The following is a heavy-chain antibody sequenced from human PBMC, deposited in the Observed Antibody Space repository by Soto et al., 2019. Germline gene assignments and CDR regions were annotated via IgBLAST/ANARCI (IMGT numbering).Heavy chain of an antibody. D-gene: IGHD2-2*01. CDR3: ARVSSLYAS. CDR2: MNPNSGNT. CDR1: GYTFTSYD. Sequence: VSVKVSCKASGYTFTSYDSSWVRQATGQGLEWMGWMNPNSGNTGYAQKFQGRVTMTRNTSISTAYMELSSLRSEDTAVYYCARVSSLYASWGQGTLVTVSS. J-gene: IGHJ5*02. V-gene: IGHV1-8*01.